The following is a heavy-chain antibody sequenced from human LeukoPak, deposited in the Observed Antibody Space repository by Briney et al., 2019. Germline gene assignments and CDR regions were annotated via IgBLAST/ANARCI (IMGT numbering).Heavy chain of an antibody. CDR1: GDSISSYY. V-gene: IGHV4-4*07. CDR2: IYTSGST. D-gene: IGHD1/OR15-1a*01. CDR3: ARSLNNGAFDI. Sequence: SETLSLTCTVSGDSISSYYWSWIRQPAGKGLEWIGRIYTSGSTNYNPSLKSRVTMSVDTSKSQFSLKLSSVTAADTAVYYCARSLNNGAFDIWGQGTMVTVSS. J-gene: IGHJ3*02.